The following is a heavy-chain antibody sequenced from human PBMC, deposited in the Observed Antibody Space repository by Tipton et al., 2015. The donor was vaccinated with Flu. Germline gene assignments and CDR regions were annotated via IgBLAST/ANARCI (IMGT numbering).Heavy chain of an antibody. Sequence: TLSLTCTVSGGSISSFYWSWIRQPPGKRLEWIGYIFYSESTHYSPSLKSRVTISVDTSQSQFSLRLSSVTAADTAVYYCARMNVAAGSFYIDNWGQGTLGTVSS. CDR1: GGSISSFY. J-gene: IGHJ4*02. D-gene: IGHD6-13*01. CDR3: ARMNVAAGSFYIDN. V-gene: IGHV4-59*08. CDR2: IFYSEST.